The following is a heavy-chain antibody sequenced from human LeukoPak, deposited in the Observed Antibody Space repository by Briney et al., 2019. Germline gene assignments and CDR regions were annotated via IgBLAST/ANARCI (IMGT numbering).Heavy chain of an antibody. Sequence: SETLSLTCAVYGGSFSGYYWSWIRQPPGRGLEWIGEINHSGSTNYNSSLKSRVTISVDTSKNQFSLKLSSVTAADTAVYYCARGVRYCSGGSCSEDYYYGMDVWGQGTTVTVSS. CDR2: INHSGST. D-gene: IGHD2-15*01. V-gene: IGHV4-34*01. J-gene: IGHJ6*02. CDR3: ARGVRYCSGGSCSEDYYYGMDV. CDR1: GGSFSGYY.